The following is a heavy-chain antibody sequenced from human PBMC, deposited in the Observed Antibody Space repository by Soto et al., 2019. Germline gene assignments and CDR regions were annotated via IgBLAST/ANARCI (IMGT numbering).Heavy chain of an antibody. D-gene: IGHD3-22*01. Sequence: GGSLRLSCAASGFTFSLYSMIWVRQAPGKGLEWAASITSSSSCIYYEDSLKGRFTISRDNAKNSLFLQLDSLRAEDTAVYFCVRARSTDSRPDYWGQGTLVTVSS. J-gene: IGHJ4*02. V-gene: IGHV3-21*01. CDR2: ITSSSSCI. CDR1: GFTFSLYS. CDR3: VRARSTDSRPDY.